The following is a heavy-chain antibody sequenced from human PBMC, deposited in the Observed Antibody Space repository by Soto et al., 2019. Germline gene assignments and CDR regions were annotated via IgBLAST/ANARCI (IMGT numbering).Heavy chain of an antibody. J-gene: IGHJ4*02. V-gene: IGHV5-10-1*01. CDR2: IDPSDSQT. CDR3: ARQIYDSDTGPNFQYYFDS. Sequence: HGESLKISCKGSGYSFAGYWITWVRQKPGKGLEWMGRIDPSDSQTYYSPSFRGHVTISVTKSITTVFLQWSSLRASGTAMYYCARQIYDSDTGPNFQYYFDSWGQGTPVTVSS. CDR1: GYSFAGYW. D-gene: IGHD3-22*01.